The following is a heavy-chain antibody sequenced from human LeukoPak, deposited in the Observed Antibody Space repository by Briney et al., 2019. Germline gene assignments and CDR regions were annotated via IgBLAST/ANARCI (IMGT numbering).Heavy chain of an antibody. D-gene: IGHD5/OR15-5a*01. CDR3: TSSVYDYRFFGN. J-gene: IGHJ4*02. CDR2: IRNKANGDST. Sequence: GGSLRLSCVGSGFTLSGHYMDWVRQAPGKGPEWVGRIRNKANGDSTEYAASVKGRFAISRDDSKNSLFLQMNNLKTEDTAVYFCTSSVYDYRFFGNWGQGTLVTVSS. V-gene: IGHV3-72*01. CDR1: GFTLSGHY.